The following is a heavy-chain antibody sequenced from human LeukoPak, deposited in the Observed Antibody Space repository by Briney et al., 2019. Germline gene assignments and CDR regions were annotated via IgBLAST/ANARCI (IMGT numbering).Heavy chain of an antibody. V-gene: IGHV3-30*18. D-gene: IGHD3-10*01. CDR1: GFTFSSYG. CDR2: ISYDGSNK. J-gene: IGHJ4*02. Sequence: GGSLRLSCAASGFTFSSYGMHWVRQAPGKGLEWVAVISYDGSNKYYADSVKGRFTISRDNSKNTLYLQMNSLRAEDTAVYYCAKDPRITMVRGVPLYWGQGTLVTVSS. CDR3: AKDPRITMVRGVPLY.